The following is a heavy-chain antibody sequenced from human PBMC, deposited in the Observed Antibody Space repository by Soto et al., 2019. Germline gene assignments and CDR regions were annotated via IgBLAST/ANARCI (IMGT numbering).Heavy chain of an antibody. D-gene: IGHD1-26*01. Sequence: EVQLVESGGGLVQPGRSLRLSCAASGFTFDDYAMHWVRQAPGKGLEWVSGISWNSGSIGYADSVKGRFTISRDNAKNSLYLQMNSLRAEDTALYYCAKDRYSGSYYNYFDYWGQGTLVTVSS. J-gene: IGHJ4*02. CDR3: AKDRYSGSYYNYFDY. V-gene: IGHV3-9*01. CDR1: GFTFDDYA. CDR2: ISWNSGSI.